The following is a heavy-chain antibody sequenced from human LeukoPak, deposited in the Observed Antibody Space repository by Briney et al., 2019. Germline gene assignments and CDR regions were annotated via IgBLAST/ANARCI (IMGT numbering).Heavy chain of an antibody. CDR1: GDSVSSNKTT. V-gene: IGHV6-1*01. CDR3: ARGDCSGGTCYSDSAFHI. Sequence: SQTLSLTCAISGDSVSSNKTTWNWIRQSPSRGLEWLGRTYYRSKWYNDYAVSVKSRITINPDTSKNQFSLQLNSVTPEDTSVYYCARGDCSGGTCYSDSAFHIWGQGTMATVSS. D-gene: IGHD2-15*01. J-gene: IGHJ3*02. CDR2: TYYRSKWYN.